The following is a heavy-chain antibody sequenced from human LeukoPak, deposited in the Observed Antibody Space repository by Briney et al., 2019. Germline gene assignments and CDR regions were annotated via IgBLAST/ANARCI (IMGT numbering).Heavy chain of an antibody. D-gene: IGHD3-10*01. J-gene: IGHJ4*02. CDR2: INPNSGGT. V-gene: IGHV1-2*02. CDR1: GYTFSGFY. Sequence: GASVKVSCKASGYTFSGFYIHWVRQAPGQGLEWMGWINPNSGGTNYAQKFQGRVTMTRDTSISTAYMELSRLRSDDTAVYYCARDIWFGESLVDYWGQGTLVTVSS. CDR3: ARDIWFGESLVDY.